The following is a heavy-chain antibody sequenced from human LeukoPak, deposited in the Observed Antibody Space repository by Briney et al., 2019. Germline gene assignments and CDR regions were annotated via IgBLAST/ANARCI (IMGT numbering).Heavy chain of an antibody. CDR3: AKEDTIFGVVTTSGFDY. V-gene: IGHV3-23*01. CDR2: ISGSGGST. J-gene: IGHJ4*02. CDR1: GFTFSSYA. D-gene: IGHD3-3*01. Sequence: GGSLRLSRAASGFTFSSYAMSWVRQAPGKGLEWVSAISGSGGSTYYADSVKGRFTISRDNSKNTLYLQMNSLRAEDTAVYYCAKEDTIFGVVTTSGFDYWGQGTLVTVSS.